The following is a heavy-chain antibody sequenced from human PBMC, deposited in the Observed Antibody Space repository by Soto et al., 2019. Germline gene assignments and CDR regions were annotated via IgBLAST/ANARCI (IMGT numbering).Heavy chain of an antibody. D-gene: IGHD3-3*01. CDR2: IYYSGST. Sequence: SETLSLTCTVSGGSISSYYWSWIRQPPGKGLEWIGYIYYSGSTNYNPSLKSRVTISVDTSKNQFSLKLSSVTAADTAVYYCGRMNNDVLRFLEWLGFDPWGQGTLVTVSS. J-gene: IGHJ5*02. CDR3: GRMNNDVLRFLEWLGFDP. CDR1: GGSISSYY. V-gene: IGHV4-59*01.